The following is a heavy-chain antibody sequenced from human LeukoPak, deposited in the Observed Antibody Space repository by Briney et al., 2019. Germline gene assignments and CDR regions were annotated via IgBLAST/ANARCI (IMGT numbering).Heavy chain of an antibody. CDR2: ISAYDGNT. D-gene: IGHD1-1*01. V-gene: IGHV1-18*01. CDR3: ARDRTSNWFDP. Sequence: ASVKVSCKASGYTFTSYGISWVRQAPGQGLEWMGWISAYDGNTNYAQKLQGRVTMTTDTSTSTAYMELRSLRSDDAAVYYCARDRTSNWFDPWGQGTLVTVSS. J-gene: IGHJ5*02. CDR1: GYTFTSYG.